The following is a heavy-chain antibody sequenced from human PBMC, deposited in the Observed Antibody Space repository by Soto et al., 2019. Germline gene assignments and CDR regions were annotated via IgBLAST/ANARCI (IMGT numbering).Heavy chain of an antibody. V-gene: IGHV3-30-3*01. D-gene: IGHD3-16*01. J-gene: IGHJ4*02. CDR3: ASTGGDGYNAFDY. Sequence: PGGSLRLSCAASGFTFSSYAMHWVRQAPGKGLEWVAVISYDGSSKYYADSVKGRFTISRDNSKNTLYLQMNSLRAEDTAVYYCASTGGDGYNAFDYWGQGTLVTVSS. CDR1: GFTFSSYA. CDR2: ISYDGSSK.